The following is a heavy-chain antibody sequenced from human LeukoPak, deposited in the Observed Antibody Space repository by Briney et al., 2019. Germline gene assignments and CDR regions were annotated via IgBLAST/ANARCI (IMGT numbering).Heavy chain of an antibody. D-gene: IGHD2-2*01. V-gene: IGHV3-30-3*01. CDR3: ARALYCSSTSCQFLYYYYGMDV. J-gene: IGHJ6*02. CDR1: GFTFSSYA. CDR2: ISYDGSNK. Sequence: PGGSLRLSCAASGFTFSSYAMHWVRQAPGKGLEWVAVISYDGSNKYYADSVKGRSTISRDNSKNTLYLQMNSLRAEDTAVYYCARALYCSSTSCQFLYYYYGMDVWGQGTTVTVSS.